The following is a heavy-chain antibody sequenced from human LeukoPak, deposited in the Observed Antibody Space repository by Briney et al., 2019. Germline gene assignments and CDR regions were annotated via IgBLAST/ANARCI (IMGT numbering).Heavy chain of an antibody. CDR1: GFTLSSYW. J-gene: IGHJ4*02. CDR3: ARESRQWLVLGGVDY. CDR2: IKQEGSEK. D-gene: IGHD6-19*01. V-gene: IGHV3-7*01. Sequence: GGSLRLSCGASGFTLSSYWMSWVRQAPGKGLEWVANIKQEGSEKYYVDSVKGRFTISRDNAKNSLFLQMNSLRAEDTAVYYCARESRQWLVLGGVDYWGQGTLVTVSS.